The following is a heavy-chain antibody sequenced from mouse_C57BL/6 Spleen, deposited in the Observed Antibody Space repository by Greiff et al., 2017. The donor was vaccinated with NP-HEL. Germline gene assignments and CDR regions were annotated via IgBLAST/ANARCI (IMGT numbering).Heavy chain of an antibody. Sequence: QVQLQQSGPELVKPGASVKISCKASGYAFSSSWMNWVKQRPGKGLEWIGRIYPGDGDTNYNGKFKGKATLTVDKSSSTAYMQLSSLTSEDSAVYFCARKGLYGNFCGYWGQGTTLTVSS. CDR1: GYAFSSSW. V-gene: IGHV1-82*01. D-gene: IGHD2-1*01. J-gene: IGHJ2*01. CDR3: ARKGLYGNFCGY. CDR2: IYPGDGDT.